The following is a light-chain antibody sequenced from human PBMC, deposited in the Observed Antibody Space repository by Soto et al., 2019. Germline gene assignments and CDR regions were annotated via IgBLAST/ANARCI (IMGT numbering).Light chain of an antibody. Sequence: DIQMTQSPSTLSASVGDRVTITCRASQSIKNWLAWYQQKPGEAPKLLIYKASTLESGVPSRFSGSGSGTGFTLTISCLQPDDVATYYRQQYNSYSFGQGTKVDIK. CDR2: KAS. CDR3: QQYNSYS. V-gene: IGKV1-5*03. CDR1: QSIKNW. J-gene: IGKJ1*01.